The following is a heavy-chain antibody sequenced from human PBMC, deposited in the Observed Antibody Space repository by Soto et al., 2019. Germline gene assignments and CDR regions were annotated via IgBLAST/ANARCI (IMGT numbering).Heavy chain of an antibody. CDR1: GYSFTSYW. D-gene: IGHD3-22*01. Sequence: PGESLKISCKGSGYSFTSYWLGWVRQMPGKGLEWMGIIYPGDSDTRYSPSFQGQVTISADKSISTAYLQWSSLKASDTAMYYCARLAGYYDSSGYLPLDYGMNVWGQGTTVTVS. V-gene: IGHV5-51*01. J-gene: IGHJ6*02. CDR2: IYPGDSDT. CDR3: ARLAGYYDSSGYLPLDYGMNV.